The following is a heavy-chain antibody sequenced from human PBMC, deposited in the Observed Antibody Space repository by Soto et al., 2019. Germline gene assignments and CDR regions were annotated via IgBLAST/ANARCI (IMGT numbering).Heavy chain of an antibody. CDR2: ISGYGGST. CDR1: GFTFDAHP. D-gene: IGHD4-17*01. Sequence: EVQLLESGGGLVQPGGSLTVSCVASGFTFDAHPMSWVRLAPGKGLEWVSTISGYGGSTFYPDSLKGRFVISRDNSKNTLYLQVNTLRAEDSAIYFCATRRSTGTSGLEYWGRGILVTVSS. J-gene: IGHJ4*02. V-gene: IGHV3-23*01. CDR3: ATRRSTGTSGLEY.